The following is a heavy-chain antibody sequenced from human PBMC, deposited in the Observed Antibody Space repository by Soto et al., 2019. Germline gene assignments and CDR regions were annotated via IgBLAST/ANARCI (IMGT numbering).Heavy chain of an antibody. D-gene: IGHD2-2*01. V-gene: IGHV4-31*03. Sequence: SETLSLTCTVSGGSISSGGYYWSWIRQHPGKGLEWIGYIYYSGSTYYNPSLKSRVTISVDTSKNQFSLKLSSVTAADTAVYYCARESPYIGYCSSTSCPYYYYYMDVRGKGTTVTVSS. CDR3: ARESPYIGYCSSTSCPYYYYYMDV. J-gene: IGHJ6*03. CDR1: GGSISSGGYY. CDR2: IYYSGST.